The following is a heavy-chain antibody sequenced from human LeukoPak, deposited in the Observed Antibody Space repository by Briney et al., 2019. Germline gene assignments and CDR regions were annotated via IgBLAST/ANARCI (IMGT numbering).Heavy chain of an antibody. V-gene: IGHV3-48*04. CDR1: GFTFSSYS. D-gene: IGHD2-2*01. CDR3: AAYSGYCSSTSCYDAFDI. CDR2: ISSSSSTI. J-gene: IGHJ3*02. Sequence: GGSLRLSCAASGFTFSSYSMNWVRQAPGKGLEWVSYISSSSSTIYYADSVKGRFTISRDNAKNSLYLQMNSLRAEDMAVYYCAAYSGYCSSTSCYDAFDIWGQGTMVTVSS.